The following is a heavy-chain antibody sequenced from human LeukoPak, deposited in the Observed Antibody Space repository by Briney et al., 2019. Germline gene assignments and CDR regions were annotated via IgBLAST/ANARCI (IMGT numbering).Heavy chain of an antibody. V-gene: IGHV3-23*01. CDR2: ISGSGGST. J-gene: IGHJ4*02. D-gene: IGHD3-22*01. Sequence: GGSLRLSCAASGFTFSSYAMSWVRQAPGKGLEWVSAISGSGGSTYYADSVKGRFTISRDNSKNTLYLQMNSLRAEDTAVYYCAKDLYYDSSGYYYYWGQGTLVTVSP. CDR3: AKDLYYDSSGYYYY. CDR1: GFTFSSYA.